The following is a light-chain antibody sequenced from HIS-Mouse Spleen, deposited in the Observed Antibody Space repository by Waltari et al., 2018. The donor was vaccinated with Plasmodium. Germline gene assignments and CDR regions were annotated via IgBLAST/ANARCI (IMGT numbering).Light chain of an antibody. V-gene: IGKV3-15*01. CDR1: QSVSSN. CDR2: GAS. CDR3: QQYNNWSFT. Sequence: EIVMTQSPATLSVSPGERATLSCRASQSVSSNLAWYQQKPGQAPRFLICGASTRATGSPDRFSGSGSGTEFTLTISSLQSEDFAVYYCQQYNNWSFTFGPGTKVDIK. J-gene: IGKJ3*01.